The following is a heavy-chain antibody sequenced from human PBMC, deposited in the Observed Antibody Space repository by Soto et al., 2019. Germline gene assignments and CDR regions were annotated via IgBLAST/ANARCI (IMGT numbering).Heavy chain of an antibody. Sequence: SETLSLTCTVSGGSISSGGYYWSWIRQHPGKGLEWIGYIYYSGSTYYNPSLKSRVTISVDTSKNQFSLKLSSVTAADTAVYYCASVRYCSGGSCYPRFDPWGQGSLVTVSS. CDR3: ASVRYCSGGSCYPRFDP. CDR1: GGSISSGGYY. V-gene: IGHV4-31*03. D-gene: IGHD2-15*01. J-gene: IGHJ5*02. CDR2: IYYSGST.